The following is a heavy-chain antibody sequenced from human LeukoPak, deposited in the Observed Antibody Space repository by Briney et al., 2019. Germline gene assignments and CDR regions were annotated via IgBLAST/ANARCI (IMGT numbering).Heavy chain of an antibody. D-gene: IGHD3-16*01. J-gene: IGHJ4*02. Sequence: GGSLRLSCEVSGFTFSDYSLNWVRQAPGKGLEWVSSITSTGAYMYYADSVKGRFTISRDSAKNSLYLQMNSLRAEDTAVFYCAGGKSYGAVDYWGQGTLVTVSS. CDR2: ITSTGAYM. V-gene: IGHV3-21*04. CDR3: AGGKSYGAVDY. CDR1: GFTFSDYS.